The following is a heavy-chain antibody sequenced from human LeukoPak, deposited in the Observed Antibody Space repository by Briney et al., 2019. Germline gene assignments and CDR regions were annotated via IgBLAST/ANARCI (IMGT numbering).Heavy chain of an antibody. V-gene: IGHV3-23*01. CDR2: IGASGYRT. D-gene: IGHD4-11*01. CDR1: GFTFYSYA. J-gene: IGHJ5*02. Sequence: GGSLRLSCAASGFTFYSYAMGWVRQSPGKGLEWVSGIGASGYRTFYADSVKGRFTISRDNSKRTVSLEMNSLRAEDTAVYYCAKDAQRGFDYSNSLEHWGQGSLVIVSS. CDR3: AKDAQRGFDYSNSLEH.